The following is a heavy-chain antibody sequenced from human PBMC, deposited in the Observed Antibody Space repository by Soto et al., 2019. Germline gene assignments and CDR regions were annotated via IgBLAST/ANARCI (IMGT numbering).Heavy chain of an antibody. V-gene: IGHV1-2*04. D-gene: IGHD3-22*01. J-gene: IGHJ4*02. CDR1: GYTFTGYY. Sequence: ASVEVSGKASGYTFTGYYIHWVRQAPGQGLEWMGWINPNSGGTNYAQKFQGWVTMTRDTSISTAYMELSRLRSDDTAVYYCARDQTATPDYYDSSGYSHWGQGTLVTVSS. CDR3: ARDQTATPDYYDSSGYSH. CDR2: INPNSGGT.